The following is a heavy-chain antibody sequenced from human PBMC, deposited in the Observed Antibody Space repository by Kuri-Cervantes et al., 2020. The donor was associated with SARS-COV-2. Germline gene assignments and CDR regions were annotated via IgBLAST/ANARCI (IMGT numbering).Heavy chain of an antibody. J-gene: IGHJ3*02. Sequence: GSLRLSCTVSGGSISSSSYYRGWIRQPPGKGLEWIGSIYYSGSTYYNPSLKSRVTISVDTSKNQFSLKLSSVTAADTAVYYCARDPWGIAAALNAFDIWGQGTMVTVSS. D-gene: IGHD6-13*01. CDR2: IYYSGST. CDR3: ARDPWGIAAALNAFDI. CDR1: GGSISSSSYY. V-gene: IGHV4-39*07.